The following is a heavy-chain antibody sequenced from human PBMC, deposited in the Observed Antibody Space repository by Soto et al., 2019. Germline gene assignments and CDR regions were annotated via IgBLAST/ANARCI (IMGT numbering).Heavy chain of an antibody. V-gene: IGHV3-30*18. CDR1: GFTFSSYG. D-gene: IGHD6-13*01. J-gene: IGHJ6*02. CDR3: AKDRLAAARRNYYYGMDV. Sequence: QVQLVESGGGVVQPGRSLRLSCAASGFTFSSYGMHWVRQAPGKGLEWGAVISYDGSNKYYADSVKGRFTISRDNSKNTLYLQMNSLRAEDTAVYYCAKDRLAAARRNYYYGMDVWGQGTTVTVSS. CDR2: ISYDGSNK.